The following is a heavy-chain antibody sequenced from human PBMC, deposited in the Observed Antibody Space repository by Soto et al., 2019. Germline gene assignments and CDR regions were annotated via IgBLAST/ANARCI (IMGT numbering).Heavy chain of an antibody. V-gene: IGHV3-23*01. CDR2: ISGSGSNT. J-gene: IGHJ6*02. CDR3: TKDGIEAYYDRSGYWLD. Sequence: GGSLRLSCAASGFTFRSYAMNWVRQAPGKGLEWVSTISGSGSNTYYADSVKGRFTMSRDNSKNTLYLQMNSLRVEDTAVYYCTKDGIEAYYDRSGYWLDRGQGATLTVSS. D-gene: IGHD3-22*01. CDR1: GFTFRSYA.